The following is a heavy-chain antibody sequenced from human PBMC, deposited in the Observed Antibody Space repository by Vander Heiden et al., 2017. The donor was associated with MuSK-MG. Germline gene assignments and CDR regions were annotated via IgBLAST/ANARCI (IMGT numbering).Heavy chain of an antibody. CDR1: GGSISSSSYY. J-gene: IGHJ6*02. D-gene: IGHD6-13*01. CDR3: ARQGPSWRFSRGYYYYGMDV. Sequence: QLQLQESGPGLVKPSETLSLTCTVSGGSISSSSYYWGWIRQPPGKGLEWIGSIYYSGSTYYNPSLKSRVTIAVDTSKNQFSLKLSSVTAADTAVYYCARQGPSWRFSRGYYYYGMDVWGQGPTVTDSS. CDR2: IYYSGST. V-gene: IGHV4-39*01.